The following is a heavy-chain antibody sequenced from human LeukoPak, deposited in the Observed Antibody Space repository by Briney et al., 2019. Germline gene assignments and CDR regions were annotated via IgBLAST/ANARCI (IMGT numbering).Heavy chain of an antibody. D-gene: IGHD6-13*01. CDR2: ISSSSTYI. CDR1: GFTFSSYS. J-gene: IGHJ4*02. Sequence: GGSLRLSCAASGFTFSSYSMNWVRQAPGKWLEWVSSISSSSTYIYYADSVKGRFTISRDDAKNSLYLQMNSLRADDTAVYYCARVAEAAAFDYWGQGTLVTVSS. V-gene: IGHV3-21*01. CDR3: ARVAEAAAFDY.